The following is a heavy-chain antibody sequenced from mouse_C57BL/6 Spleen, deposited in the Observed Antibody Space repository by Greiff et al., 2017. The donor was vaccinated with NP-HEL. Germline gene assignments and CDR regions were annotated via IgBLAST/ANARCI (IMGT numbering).Heavy chain of an antibody. J-gene: IGHJ4*01. V-gene: IGHV1-19*01. CDR1: GYTFTDYY. Sequence: EVQLQQSGPVLVKPGASVKMSCKASGYTFTDYYMNWVKQSHGKSLEWIGVINPYNGGTSYNQKFKGKATLTVDKSSSTAYMELNSLTSEDSAVYYCARGGVLYGYYAMDYWGQGTSVTVSS. CDR3: ARGGVLYGYYAMDY. D-gene: IGHD2-12*01. CDR2: INPYNGGT.